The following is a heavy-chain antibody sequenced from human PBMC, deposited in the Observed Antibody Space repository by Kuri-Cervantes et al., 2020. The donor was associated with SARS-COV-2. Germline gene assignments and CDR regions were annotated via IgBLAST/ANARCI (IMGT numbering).Heavy chain of an antibody. CDR1: GFTFSSYW. D-gene: IGHD3-22*01. Sequence: ETLSLTCAASGFTFSSYWMHWVRQAPGKGLVWVSRINSDGSSTSYADSVKGRFTISRDNSKNTLYLQMNSLRAEDTAVYYCAKDRDYYDSSGSSFDYWGQGTLVTVSS. V-gene: IGHV3-74*01. J-gene: IGHJ4*02. CDR3: AKDRDYYDSSGSSFDY. CDR2: INSDGSST.